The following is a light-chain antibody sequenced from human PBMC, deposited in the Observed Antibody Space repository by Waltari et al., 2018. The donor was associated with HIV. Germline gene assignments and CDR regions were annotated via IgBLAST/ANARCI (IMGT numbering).Light chain of an antibody. CDR1: QSVSSSY. Sequence: EIVLTQSPGTLSLSPGERATLSCRASQSVSSSYLAWYQQKPVQAPRLLIYGASSRATGIPERFSGSGSGTDFTLTISRLEPEDFAVYYCQQYGSSPMYTFGQGTQLEIK. CDR2: GAS. CDR3: QQYGSSPMYT. V-gene: IGKV3-20*01. J-gene: IGKJ2*01.